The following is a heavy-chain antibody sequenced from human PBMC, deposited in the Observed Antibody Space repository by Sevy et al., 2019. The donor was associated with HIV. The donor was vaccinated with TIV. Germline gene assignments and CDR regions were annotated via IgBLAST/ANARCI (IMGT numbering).Heavy chain of an antibody. Sequence: GGSLRLSCAASGFTFSSYSMNWVRQAPGKGLEWVSYISSSSSTIYYADSVKGRFTISRDNAKNSLYLQMNGLRDEDTAVYYCARDRAVRGVSYYYYGMDVWGQGTTVTVSS. J-gene: IGHJ6*02. V-gene: IGHV3-48*02. CDR3: ARDRAVRGVSYYYYGMDV. CDR1: GFTFSSYS. D-gene: IGHD3-10*01. CDR2: ISSSSSTI.